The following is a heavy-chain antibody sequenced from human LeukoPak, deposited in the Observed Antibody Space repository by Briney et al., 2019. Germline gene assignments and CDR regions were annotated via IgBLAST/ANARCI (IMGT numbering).Heavy chain of an antibody. CDR3: VRDNPRCCGVVPANIDDY. Sequence: GGSLRLSCAASGFTFSSYSMNWVRQAPGKGLEWVSYINGGSSPIYYADSVRGRFTISRDNAKNSLYLQMNSLRAEDTAVYYCVRDNPRCCGVVPANIDDYWGQGTLVTVSS. J-gene: IGHJ4*02. V-gene: IGHV3-48*01. D-gene: IGHD2-15*01. CDR1: GFTFSSYS. CDR2: INGGSSPI.